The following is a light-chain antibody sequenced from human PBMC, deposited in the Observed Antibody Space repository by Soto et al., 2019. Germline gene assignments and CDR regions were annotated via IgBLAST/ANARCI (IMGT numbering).Light chain of an antibody. CDR3: QQHRSYPRT. CDR2: KVT. J-gene: IGKJ1*01. Sequence: DIQMTQFPSTLSASVGDRVTITCRASQSIDSALAWYQQQPGKAPKFLIYKVTTLESGVTSRLSGSGSGTEFALTISSLQPDDFGTYYCQQHRSYPRTFGQGTKVEIK. V-gene: IGKV1-5*03. CDR1: QSIDSA.